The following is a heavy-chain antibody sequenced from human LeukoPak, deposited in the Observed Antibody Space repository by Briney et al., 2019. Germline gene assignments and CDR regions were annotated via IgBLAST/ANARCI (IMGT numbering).Heavy chain of an antibody. CDR2: IYSDGTT. Sequence: GGSLRLSCPVSGLTLSSNYMSWVRQAPGQGLEGVSLIYSDGTTYYADSVKGRFSISRDNSKNTVYLQMNSLRAEDTAMYYCARAGYFSGSGDSGEIDFWGQGTLVTVSS. D-gene: IGHD3-10*01. V-gene: IGHV3-53*01. CDR3: ARAGYFSGSGDSGEIDF. CDR1: GLTLSSNY. J-gene: IGHJ4*02.